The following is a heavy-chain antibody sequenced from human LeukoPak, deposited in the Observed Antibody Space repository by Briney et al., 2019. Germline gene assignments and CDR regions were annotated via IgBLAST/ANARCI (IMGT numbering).Heavy chain of an antibody. D-gene: IGHD6-19*01. J-gene: IGHJ3*02. V-gene: IGHV3-73*01. CDR2: IRSKANSYAT. CDR3: TRHGDPAPYSSGWYAFDI. CDR1: GFTFSGSA. Sequence: PGGSLRLSCAASGFTFSGSAMHWVRQASGKGLEWVGRIRSKANSYATAYAASVKGRFTISRDDSKNTAYLQMNSLKTEDTAVYYCTRHGDPAPYSSGWYAFDIWGQGTMVTVSS.